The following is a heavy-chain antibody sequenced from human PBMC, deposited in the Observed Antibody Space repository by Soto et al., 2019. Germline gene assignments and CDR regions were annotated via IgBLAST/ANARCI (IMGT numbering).Heavy chain of an antibody. J-gene: IGHJ3*02. CDR2: ISGSGGST. CDR3: AKDVGTGPHHDALDI. D-gene: IGHD7-27*01. V-gene: IGHV3-23*01. Sequence: GGSLRLSCAASGFTFSSYAMSWVRQAPGKGLEWVSAISGSGGSTYYADSVKGRFTISRDNSKNTLYLQLNSLRAEDAAVYYCAKDVGTGPHHDALDIWGQGTMVTVSS. CDR1: GFTFSSYA.